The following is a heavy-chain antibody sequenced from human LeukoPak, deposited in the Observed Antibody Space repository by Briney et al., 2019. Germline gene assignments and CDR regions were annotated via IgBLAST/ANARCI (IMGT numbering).Heavy chain of an antibody. J-gene: IGHJ6*02. D-gene: IGHD6-13*01. Sequence: PGVSLRLSCAASGFTFSSYGMHWVRQAPGKGLEWVAVISYDGSNKYYADSVKGRFTISRDNSKNTLYLQMNSLRAEDTAVYYCAKDQGSKMTAAAGLYYYGMDVWGQGTTVTVSS. CDR1: GFTFSSYG. CDR3: AKDQGSKMTAAAGLYYYGMDV. CDR2: ISYDGSNK. V-gene: IGHV3-30*18.